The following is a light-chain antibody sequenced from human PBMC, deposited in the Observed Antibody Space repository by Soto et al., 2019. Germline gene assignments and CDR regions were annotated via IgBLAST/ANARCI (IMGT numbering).Light chain of an antibody. V-gene: IGKV3-11*01. Sequence: EIVLTQSPATLSLSPGERATLSCRASQNVGNDLVWYHQKRGQAPRLLIYSASNRATGIPARFSGSGSGTDFPPTFSRLGREVFGVYYCQQGSKGAPILGGGTRVEI. CDR3: QQGSKGAPI. J-gene: IGKJ4*01. CDR1: QNVGND. CDR2: SAS.